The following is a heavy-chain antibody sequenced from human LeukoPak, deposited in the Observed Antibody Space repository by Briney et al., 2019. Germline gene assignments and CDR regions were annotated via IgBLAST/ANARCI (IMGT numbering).Heavy chain of an antibody. CDR1: GGSISSYY. CDR2: IYTSGST. CDR3: TSSSWYNAFDI. V-gene: IGHV4-4*07. J-gene: IGHJ3*02. Sequence: SETLSLTCTVSGGSISSYYWSWIRQPAGKGLEWIGRIYTSGSTNYNPSLKSRVTMPVDTSKNQFSLKLSSVTAADTAVYYCTSSSWYNAFDIWGQGTMVTVSS. D-gene: IGHD6-13*01.